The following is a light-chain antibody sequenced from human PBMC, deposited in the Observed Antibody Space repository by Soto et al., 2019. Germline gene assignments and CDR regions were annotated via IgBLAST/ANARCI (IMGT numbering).Light chain of an antibody. V-gene: IGKV3-20*01. CDR1: QSVSSSY. CDR2: GAS. CDR3: QHYDRSPLT. Sequence: EIVLTQSPGTLSLSPGERATLSCRASQSVSSSYLAWYQQKPGQAPRLLIYGASSRATGIPDRFSGSGSGTDFTLTISRLEPEDFAVYYCQHYDRSPLTFGGGTKVEIK. J-gene: IGKJ4*01.